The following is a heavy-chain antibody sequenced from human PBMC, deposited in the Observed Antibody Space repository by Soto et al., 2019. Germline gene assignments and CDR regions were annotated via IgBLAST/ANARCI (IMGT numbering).Heavy chain of an antibody. CDR1: GFTFDDYA. J-gene: IGHJ5*02. V-gene: IGHV3-9*01. CDR2: ISWNSGSI. D-gene: IGHD4-4*01. Sequence: EVQLVESGGGLVQPGRSLRLSCAASGFTFDDYAMHWVRQAPGKGLEWVSVISWNSGSIGYADSVKGRFTISRDNAKNSLYLQMNSLRAEDTALYYCAKDVGGGYINYVIVGGFWFDPWGQGTLVTVSS. CDR3: AKDVGGGYINYVIVGGFWFDP.